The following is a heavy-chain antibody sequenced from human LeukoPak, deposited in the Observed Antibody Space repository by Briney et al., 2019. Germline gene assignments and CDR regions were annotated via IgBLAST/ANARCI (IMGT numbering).Heavy chain of an antibody. Sequence: PGGSLRLSCAASGFTFSSYAMHWVRQAPGKGLEWVAVISYDGSNKYYADSVKGRFTISRDNSKNTLYLQMNSLRAEDTAVYYCARESGVCWFDPWGQGTLVTVSS. CDR2: ISYDGSNK. CDR3: ARESGVCWFDP. CDR1: GFTFSSYA. V-gene: IGHV3-30-3*01. D-gene: IGHD2-8*02. J-gene: IGHJ5*02.